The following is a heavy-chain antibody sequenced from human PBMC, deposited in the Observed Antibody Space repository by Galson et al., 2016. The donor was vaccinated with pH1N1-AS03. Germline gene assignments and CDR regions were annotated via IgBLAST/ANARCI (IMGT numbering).Heavy chain of an antibody. CDR1: GFDFRSYS. V-gene: IGHV3-30-3*01. D-gene: IGHD1-26*01. CDR2: IAKDGTTK. CDR3: ARDGSGIVRSYSGSLDS. Sequence: SLRLSCAASGFDFRSYSMHWVRQAPGKGLEWGAVIAKDGTTKFGADFVKGRFTISRDNSRNTLYLEMIRLTPEDTAVYYRARDGSGIVRSYSGSLDSWGQGTLVTVTS. J-gene: IGHJ4*02.